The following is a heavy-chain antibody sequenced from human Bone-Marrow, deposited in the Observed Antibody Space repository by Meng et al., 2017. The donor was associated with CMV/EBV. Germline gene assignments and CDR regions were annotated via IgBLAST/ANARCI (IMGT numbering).Heavy chain of an antibody. V-gene: IGHV3-7*01. D-gene: IGHD6-6*01. CDR3: ARDRPREYKLLRQRRKRDYFGLDV. Sequence: GESLKISCATSGFSFSTYWMNWVRQAPGKGLEWVANINEDGSEKNYMDSVKGRFTISRDNAGSSLYLQVNSLRAEDTAVYYCARDRPREYKLLRQRRKRDYFGLDVWAQGTTATVPS. CDR1: GFSFSTYW. CDR2: INEDGSEK. J-gene: IGHJ6*02.